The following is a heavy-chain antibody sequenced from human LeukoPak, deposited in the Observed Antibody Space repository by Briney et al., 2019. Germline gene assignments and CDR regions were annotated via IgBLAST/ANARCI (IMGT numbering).Heavy chain of an antibody. CDR3: AGVGYRLVITAWSRTGLGAYATKYYYHMDV. D-gene: IGHD1-20*01. Sequence: SVTLSLTHADCGGSLRHYYWRWLRQPPAKGRKWIEEINPIGRTNYSQSLPRRVTNSINTYTNQSSLPLTSVCAADAAVCFCAGVGYRLVITAWSRTGLGAYATKYYYHMDVWDKGTTVTVSS. V-gene: IGHV4-34*01. J-gene: IGHJ6*03. CDR1: GGSLRHYY. CDR2: INPIGRT.